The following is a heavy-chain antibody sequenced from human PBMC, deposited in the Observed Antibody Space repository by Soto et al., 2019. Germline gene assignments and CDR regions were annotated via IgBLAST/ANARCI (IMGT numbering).Heavy chain of an antibody. V-gene: IGHV4-34*01. J-gene: IGHJ5*02. CDR1: GGSFSGYY. CDR3: ARGRTYYDFWSGYSGSWFDP. CDR2: TNHSGST. D-gene: IGHD3-3*01. Sequence: SETLSLTCAVYGGSFSGYYWSWIRQPPGKGLEWIGETNHSGSTNYNPSLKSRVTISVDTSKNQFSLKLSSVTAADTAVYYCARGRTYYDFWSGYSGSWFDPWGQGTLVTVSS.